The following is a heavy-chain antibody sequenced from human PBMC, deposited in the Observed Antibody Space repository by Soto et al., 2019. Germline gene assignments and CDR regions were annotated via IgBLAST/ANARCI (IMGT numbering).Heavy chain of an antibody. CDR3: TRYYDFWSGYRYYYYGMDV. J-gene: IGHJ6*02. V-gene: IGHV3-15*07. CDR1: GFTFSNAW. D-gene: IGHD3-3*01. Sequence: SLRLSCAASGFTFSNAWMNWVRQAPGKGLEWVGRIKSKTDGGTTDYAAPVKGRFTISRDDSKNTLYLQMNSLKTEDTAVYYCTRYYDFWSGYRYYYYGMDVWGQGTTVTVSS. CDR2: IKSKTDGGTT.